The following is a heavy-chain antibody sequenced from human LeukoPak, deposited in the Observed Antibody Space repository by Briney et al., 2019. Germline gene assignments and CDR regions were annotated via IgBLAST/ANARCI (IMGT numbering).Heavy chain of an antibody. Sequence: GGSLRLSCAASGFTFSSYAMSWVRQAPGKGLEWVSSITSSGAATYYADSVKGRSTISRDNSDNTLYLQMNSLRAEDTAVYYCAKDRPNYYGSNGHYYKLNGDCWGQGTLVTVSS. CDR3: AKDRPNYYGSNGHYYKLNGDC. CDR2: ITSSGAAT. J-gene: IGHJ4*02. CDR1: GFTFSSYA. D-gene: IGHD3-22*01. V-gene: IGHV3-23*01.